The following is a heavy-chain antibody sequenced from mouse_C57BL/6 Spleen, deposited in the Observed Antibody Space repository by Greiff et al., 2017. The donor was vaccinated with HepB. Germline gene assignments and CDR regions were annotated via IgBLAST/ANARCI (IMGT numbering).Heavy chain of an antibody. J-gene: IGHJ3*01. CDR3: ARAGNGYYKFAD. CDR1: GYAFSSYW. V-gene: IGHV1-80*01. D-gene: IGHD2-3*01. CDR2: IYPGDGDT. Sequence: VQLQQSGAELVKPGASVKISCKASGYAFSSYWMNWVKQRPGKGLEWIGQIYPGDGDTNYNGKFKGKATLTADKSSSTAYMQLSSLTSEDSAVYCCARAGNGYYKFADWGQGTLVTVSA.